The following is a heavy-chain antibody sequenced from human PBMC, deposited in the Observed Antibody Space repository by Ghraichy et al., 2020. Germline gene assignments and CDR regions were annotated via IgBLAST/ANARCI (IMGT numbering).Heavy chain of an antibody. CDR2: TYYRSKWHS. Sequence: QTLSLTCAISGDSVSSDSAAWNWIRQSPSRGLEWLGRTYYRSKWHSGYAVSVKSRITINPDTSKNQFSLQLSAVTPEDTAIYYCSRQQRGGMDVWGQGATVTVSS. J-gene: IGHJ6*02. D-gene: IGHD6-13*01. CDR3: SRQQRGGMDV. CDR1: GDSVSSDSAA. V-gene: IGHV6-1*01.